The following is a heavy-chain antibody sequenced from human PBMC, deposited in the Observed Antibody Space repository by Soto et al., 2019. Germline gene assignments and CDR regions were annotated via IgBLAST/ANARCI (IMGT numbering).Heavy chain of an antibody. D-gene: IGHD3-10*01. Sequence: QVHLQQWGAGLLKPSETLSLTCAVYGGSFRGYYWSWIRPPPGKGLEWIGEINHSGSTNYNPSLKSRVTISVDTSKNQFSLKLGSVTAADTAVYYCASVHPLLWFGELSCRPYYVDYWGQGTLVTVPS. J-gene: IGHJ4*02. CDR3: ASVHPLLWFGELSCRPYYVDY. CDR1: GGSFRGYY. V-gene: IGHV4-34*01. CDR2: INHSGST.